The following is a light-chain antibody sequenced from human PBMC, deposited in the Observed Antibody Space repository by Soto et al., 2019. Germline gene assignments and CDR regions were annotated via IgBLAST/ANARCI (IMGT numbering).Light chain of an antibody. J-gene: IGKJ2*02. V-gene: IGKV3-20*01. CDR3: QQYGSSPPGGT. CDR2: GAS. CDR1: QSVSSSY. Sequence: EIVLTQSPGTLSLSPGERATLSCRASQSVSSSYLAWYQQKPGQAPRLLIYGASSRATGIPDRFSVSGSGTDFTLTISRLEPEDFAVYYCQQYGSSPPGGTFGQGTKLEIK.